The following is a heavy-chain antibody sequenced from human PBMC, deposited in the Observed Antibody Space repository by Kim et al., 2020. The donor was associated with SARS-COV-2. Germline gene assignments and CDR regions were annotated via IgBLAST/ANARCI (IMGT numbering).Heavy chain of an antibody. Sequence: GGSLRLSCAASGFTFSNAWMSWVRQAPGKGLEWVGRIKTKSDAGTTGYAAPVKGRFTISRDDSKDTLYLQMNSLRTEDTAVYYCTSFGILVRGVPFDYWGQGTLVTVSS. D-gene: IGHD3-10*01. CDR2: IKTKSDAGTT. CDR3: TSFGILVRGVPFDY. J-gene: IGHJ4*02. CDR1: GFTFSNAW. V-gene: IGHV3-15*01.